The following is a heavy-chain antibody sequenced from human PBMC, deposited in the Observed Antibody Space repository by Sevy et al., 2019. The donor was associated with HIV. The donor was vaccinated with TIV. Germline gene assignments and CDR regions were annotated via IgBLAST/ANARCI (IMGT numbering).Heavy chain of an antibody. V-gene: IGHV4-39*01. CDR2: RFYSGGA. Sequence: SETLSLTCTVSGGSITSDTHYWGWIRQSPGKRLEWIGSRFYSGGAYYNPSLQSRVTLSVDTSKKQFSLTVTSVTAADTAVYYCARHTSGNWFDVWGQGILVTVSS. D-gene: IGHD3-10*01. CDR1: GGSITSDTHY. J-gene: IGHJ5*02. CDR3: ARHTSGNWFDV.